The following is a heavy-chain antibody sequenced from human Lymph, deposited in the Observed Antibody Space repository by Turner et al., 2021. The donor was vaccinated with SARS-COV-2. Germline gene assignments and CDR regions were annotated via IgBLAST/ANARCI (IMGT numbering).Heavy chain of an antibody. Sequence: GQLVESGGGVVQPGRCLRLACAASGFTFSSFAMHWVRQAAGKGLGWVALVSYDGGNNYYADSVKGRSTISRNNSKNTLYLHMNSLRAEDTAVYCCARGLSWNYYFFDYWGQGTLVTVSS. CDR2: VSYDGGNN. J-gene: IGHJ4*02. D-gene: IGHD1-7*01. V-gene: IGHV3-30-3*01. CDR3: ARGLSWNYYFFDY. CDR1: GFTFSSFA.